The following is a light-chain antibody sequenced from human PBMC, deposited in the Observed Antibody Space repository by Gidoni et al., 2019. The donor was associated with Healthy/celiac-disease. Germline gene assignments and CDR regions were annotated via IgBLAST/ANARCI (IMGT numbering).Light chain of an antibody. CDR2: DAS. J-gene: IGKJ2*01. CDR3: QQRSNWPPGHT. CDR1: QSVSSY. V-gene: IGKV3-11*01. Sequence: EIVLTQSPATLSLSPGERATLSCRASQSVSSYLAWYQQKPGQAPRLLIYDASNRATGIPARFSGSGSGTDFTLTISSLEPEDFAVYYCQQRSNWPPGHTFXQXIKLXIK.